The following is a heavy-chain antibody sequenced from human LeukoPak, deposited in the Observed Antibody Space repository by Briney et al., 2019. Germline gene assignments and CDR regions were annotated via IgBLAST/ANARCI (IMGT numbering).Heavy chain of an antibody. V-gene: IGHV3-48*02. Sequence: GGSLRLSCATSGFSFTDYPMNWVRQAPGKGLEWISNIRTTAEGAKYAYYADSVKGRFTISRDNAKNSLFLQMNSLRDEDTAVYYCARVPLYDRSGYYFDYWGLGTLVTVSS. CDR2: IRTTAEGAKYA. CDR3: ARVPLYDRSGYYFDY. D-gene: IGHD3-22*01. J-gene: IGHJ4*02. CDR1: GFSFTDYP.